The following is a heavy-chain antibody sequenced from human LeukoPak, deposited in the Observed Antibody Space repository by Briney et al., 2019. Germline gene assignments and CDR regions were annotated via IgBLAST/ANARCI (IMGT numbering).Heavy chain of an antibody. D-gene: IGHD3-3*01. Sequence: PGGSLRLSCAASGFTFSSYGMHWVRQAPGKGLEWVAFIRYDGSNKYYADSVKGRFTTSRDNAKNSLYLQMNSLRAEDTAVYYCVRGSLASGVVVYYYYYLDVWGKGTTVTVSS. CDR2: IRYDGSNK. CDR3: VRGSLASGVVVYYYYYLDV. J-gene: IGHJ6*03. V-gene: IGHV3-30*02. CDR1: GFTFSSYG.